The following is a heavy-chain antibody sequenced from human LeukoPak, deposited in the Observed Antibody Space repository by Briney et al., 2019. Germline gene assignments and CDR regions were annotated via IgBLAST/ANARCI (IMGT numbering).Heavy chain of an antibody. Sequence: GGSLRLSCAASGFTFSNYWMSWVRQAPGKGLEWVANIKQDGSEKYYVDSVKGRFTISRDNAKDSVYLQMNSLRGEDTAVYYSASTGSGWGQGTLVTVSS. V-gene: IGHV3-7*01. CDR2: IKQDGSEK. CDR3: ASTGSG. CDR1: GFTFSNYW. D-gene: IGHD3-10*01. J-gene: IGHJ4*02.